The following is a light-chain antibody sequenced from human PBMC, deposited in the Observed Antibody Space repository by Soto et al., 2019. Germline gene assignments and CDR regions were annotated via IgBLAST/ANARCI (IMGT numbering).Light chain of an antibody. J-gene: IGKJ1*01. CDR3: HQYNSFPWT. Sequence: DIQMTQSPSSLSASVGDRVTITCRASQGITYYLAWYQQKPGTAPNLLIYGASSLESGVPSRFSGSGSGTEFTLTINSLQSDDFASYYCHQYNSFPWTFGQGTKVEIK. CDR2: GAS. CDR1: QGITYY. V-gene: IGKV1-16*01.